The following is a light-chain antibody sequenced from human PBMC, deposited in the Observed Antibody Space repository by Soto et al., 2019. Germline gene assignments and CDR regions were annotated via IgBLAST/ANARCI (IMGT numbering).Light chain of an antibody. J-gene: IGLJ2*01. CDR3: RSYTSSITLS. Sequence: QSALTQPASVSGSPGQSITISCTGTSSDIGGFNYVSWYQHHPGKAPKLMIYEVSNRPSGISNRFSGSKSGNTASLTISGLQAADEADYHCRSYTSSITLSFGGGTHLTVL. CDR1: SSDIGGFNY. CDR2: EVS. V-gene: IGLV2-14*01.